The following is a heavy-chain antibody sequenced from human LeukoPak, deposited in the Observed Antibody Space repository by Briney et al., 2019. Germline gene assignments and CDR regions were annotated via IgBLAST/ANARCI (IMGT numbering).Heavy chain of an antibody. D-gene: IGHD3-10*01. CDR2: IYYSWST. Sequence: PSQTLSLTCAVSGGSISSDNYYWSWLRQPPGKALEWIGYIYYSWSTDCSLSLKSRVSISVDTSKNQFSLKLSSVTDADTAVYYCARVERGGSGGFQHWGQGTLVTVSS. J-gene: IGHJ1*01. CDR3: ARVERGGSGGFQH. CDR1: GGSISSDNYY. V-gene: IGHV4-30-4*01.